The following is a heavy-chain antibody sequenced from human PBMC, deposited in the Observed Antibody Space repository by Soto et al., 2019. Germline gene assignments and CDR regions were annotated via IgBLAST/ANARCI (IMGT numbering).Heavy chain of an antibody. CDR1: GGTFSSNT. J-gene: IGHJ4*02. Sequence: SVKVSCKASGGTFSSNTISWVRQAPGQGLEWMGGIMPIFGSANYAQKFQGGVTITADENTRTVYMELSRLRSEDTAVYYCARQFDSDTTGYYYAYWGQGTLVTVSS. V-gene: IGHV1-69*13. CDR2: IMPIFGSA. D-gene: IGHD3-22*01. CDR3: ARQFDSDTTGYYYAY.